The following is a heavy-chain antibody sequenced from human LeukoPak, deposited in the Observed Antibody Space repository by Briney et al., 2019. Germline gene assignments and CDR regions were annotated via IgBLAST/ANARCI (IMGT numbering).Heavy chain of an antibody. J-gene: IGHJ4*02. CDR3: ARVWHFDY. CDR1: GGSFSGYY. Sequence: SETLSLTCAVYGGSFSGYYWSWIRQPPGKGLEWIGEINHSGSTNYNPSLRSRVTISVDTSKNQFSLKLCSVTAADTAVYYCARVWHFDYWGQGTLVTVSS. CDR2: INHSGST. V-gene: IGHV4-34*01.